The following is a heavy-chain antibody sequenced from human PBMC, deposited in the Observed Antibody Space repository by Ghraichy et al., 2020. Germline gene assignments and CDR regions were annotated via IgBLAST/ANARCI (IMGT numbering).Heavy chain of an antibody. CDR2: VYNSGST. Sequence: SETPSLTCTVSDDSISSYYWSWVRQPAGRGREWIGRVYNSGSTFYNPSLKSRVTMSVDPSKNQVSLKLKSVTAADTAVYYCASDGYCSSTSCYAAYYYGLEVWGQGTTVTVSS. V-gene: IGHV4-4*07. CDR3: ASDGYCSSTSCYAAYYYGLEV. J-gene: IGHJ6*02. D-gene: IGHD2-2*03. CDR1: DDSISSYY.